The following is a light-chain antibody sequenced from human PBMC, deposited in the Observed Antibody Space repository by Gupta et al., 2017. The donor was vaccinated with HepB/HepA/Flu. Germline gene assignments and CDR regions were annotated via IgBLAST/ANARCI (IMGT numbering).Light chain of an antibody. Sequence: QSVLTQPPSVSGAPGQRVTISCTGSSSNIGAGYDVHWYQQLPGTAPKLLIYVNTNRPSGVPDRFSGSKSGTSASLAITGLQAEDEADYYCQSYDSSLNAYVFGTGTKVTVL. V-gene: IGLV1-40*01. J-gene: IGLJ1*01. CDR2: VNT. CDR1: SSNIGAGYD. CDR3: QSYDSSLNAYV.